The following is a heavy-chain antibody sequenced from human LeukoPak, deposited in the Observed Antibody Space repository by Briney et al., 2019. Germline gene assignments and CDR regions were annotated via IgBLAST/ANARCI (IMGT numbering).Heavy chain of an antibody. CDR2: ISSSGSTI. CDR1: GFTFSSYE. CDR3: AELGITMIGGV. J-gene: IGHJ6*04. V-gene: IGHV3-48*03. Sequence: PWGTLSLSCAASGFTFSSYEMNWVRQAPGKGLEWVSYISSSGSTIYYADPVKGRFTISRDNAKNSLYLQMNSLRAEDTAVYYCAELGITMIGGVWGKGTTVTISS. D-gene: IGHD3-10*02.